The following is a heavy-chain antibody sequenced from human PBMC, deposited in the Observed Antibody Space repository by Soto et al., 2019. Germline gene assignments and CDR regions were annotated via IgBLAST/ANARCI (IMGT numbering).Heavy chain of an antibody. J-gene: IGHJ4*02. CDR3: ARDSSGSYSGLDS. CDR2: IHSDGSST. D-gene: IGHD1-26*01. Sequence: VQLVESGGGLVQPGGSLRLSCAASGFTFSSYWMHWVRQAPGKGLLWVSRIHSDGSSTDYADSVKGRFTISRDNAKNTLYLQMNSLRAEDTAVYYCARDSSGSYSGLDSWGQGTLVTVSS. V-gene: IGHV3-74*01. CDR1: GFTFSSYW.